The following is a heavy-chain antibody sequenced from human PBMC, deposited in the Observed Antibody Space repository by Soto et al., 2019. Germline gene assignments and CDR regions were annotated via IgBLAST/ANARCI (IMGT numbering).Heavy chain of an antibody. V-gene: IGHV1-3*01. CDR2: INAGNGNT. CDR3: ARVGSNSPYYYGMDV. J-gene: IGHJ6*02. CDR1: EYTFTSYA. D-gene: IGHD4-4*01. Sequence: ASVKVSCKASEYTFTSYAIHWVRQAPGQGLEWMGWINAGNGNTKYSQKFQDRVTITRDTSASTAYMELSSLRSEDTAVYYCARVGSNSPYYYGMDVWGQGTTVTVSS.